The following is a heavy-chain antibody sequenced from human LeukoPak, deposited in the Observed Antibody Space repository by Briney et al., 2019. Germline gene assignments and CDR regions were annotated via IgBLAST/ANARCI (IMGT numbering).Heavy chain of an antibody. D-gene: IGHD3-9*01. CDR3: ARRELPVWSILFDF. CDR1: GFTFSSYA. J-gene: IGHJ4*02. V-gene: IGHV3-30*04. Sequence: PGGSLRLSWAASGFTFSSYAMHWVRQAPAKGLEWVGVISYDGSNNYYENSVKGRCTISRDYSKTTLYLQMSSLRSEDTAVYFCARRELPVWSILFDFWGQGTLVTVSS. CDR2: ISYDGSNN.